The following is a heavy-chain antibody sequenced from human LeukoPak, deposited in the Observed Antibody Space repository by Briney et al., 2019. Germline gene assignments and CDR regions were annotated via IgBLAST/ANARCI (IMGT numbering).Heavy chain of an antibody. V-gene: IGHV3-23*01. CDR1: GFTFSSYA. Sequence: GGSLRLSCAASGFTFSSYAMNWVRQAPGKGLHWASTTSGSGGYTYCADSVKGRFTISRDNSKNTVFLQMNSLRAEDTAIYYCAKGYTYASDWGQGTLVTVSS. J-gene: IGHJ4*02. CDR3: AKGYTYASD. CDR2: TSGSGGYT. D-gene: IGHD5-18*01.